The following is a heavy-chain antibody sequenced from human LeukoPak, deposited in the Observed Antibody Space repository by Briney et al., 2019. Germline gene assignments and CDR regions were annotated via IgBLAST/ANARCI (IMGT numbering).Heavy chain of an antibody. Sequence: GGSLRLSCAASGFTFSSYSMHWVRQAPGKGLEWVAVISFDGTNKYYADPVKGRFTISRDNSKNTLYLQMNSLRAEDTAVYYCAKARGQYQLLLFDYWGQGTLVTVSS. CDR2: ISFDGTNK. V-gene: IGHV3-30-3*01. J-gene: IGHJ4*02. D-gene: IGHD2-2*01. CDR3: AKARGQYQLLLFDY. CDR1: GFTFSSYS.